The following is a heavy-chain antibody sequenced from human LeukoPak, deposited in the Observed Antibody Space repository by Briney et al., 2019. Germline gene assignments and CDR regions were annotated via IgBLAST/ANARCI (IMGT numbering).Heavy chain of an antibody. J-gene: IGHJ6*02. V-gene: IGHV7-4-1*02. Sequence: ASVKVSCTASGYTFTSYAMNWVRQAPGQGLEWMGWINTNTGNPTYAQGFTGRFVFSLDTSVSTAYLQISSLKAEDTAVYYCAGTPYYYGSGSYYYYYGMDVWGQGTTVTVSS. CDR2: INTNTGNP. CDR1: GYTFTSYA. D-gene: IGHD3-10*01. CDR3: AGTPYYYGSGSYYYYYGMDV.